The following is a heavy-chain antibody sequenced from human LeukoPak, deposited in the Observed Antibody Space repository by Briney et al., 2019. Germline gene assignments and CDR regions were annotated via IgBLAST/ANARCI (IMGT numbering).Heavy chain of an antibody. CDR2: ISSSSSYI. V-gene: IGHV3-21*01. Sequence: GGSLRLSCAASGFTFSSYSMNWVRQAPGKGLEWVSSISSSSSYIYYADSVKGRFTISRDNAKNSLYLQMNSLRAEDTAVYYCARVEAMATISAPGGYWGQGTLVTVSS. CDR1: GFTFSSYS. CDR3: ARVEAMATISAPGGY. J-gene: IGHJ4*02. D-gene: IGHD5-24*01.